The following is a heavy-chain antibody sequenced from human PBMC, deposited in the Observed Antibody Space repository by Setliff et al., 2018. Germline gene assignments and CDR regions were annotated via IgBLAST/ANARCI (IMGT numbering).Heavy chain of an antibody. Sequence: SETLPLTCTVSGGSISSGSYYWSWIRQPAGKGLEWIGHIYTSGSTNYNPSLKSRVTISVDTSKNQFSLKLSSVTAADTAVYYCASELVGAPRVDYWGQGTLVTVSS. D-gene: IGHD1-26*01. CDR3: ASELVGAPRVDY. V-gene: IGHV4-61*09. J-gene: IGHJ4*02. CDR1: GGSISSGSYY. CDR2: IYTSGST.